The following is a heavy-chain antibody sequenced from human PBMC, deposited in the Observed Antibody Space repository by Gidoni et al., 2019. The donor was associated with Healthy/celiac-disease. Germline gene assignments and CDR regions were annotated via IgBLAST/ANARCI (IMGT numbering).Heavy chain of an antibody. D-gene: IGHD6-13*01. Sequence: QVQLVQSGSELKKPGASVKVSCKASGYTFTSYAMHCVRKATGQGLEWMGWINTNTGNPTYAQGFTGRFVFSLDTSVSTAYLQISSLKAEDTAVYYCARAPEGLVRRVNYFDYWGQGTLVTVSS. CDR3: ARAPEGLVRRVNYFDY. J-gene: IGHJ4*02. V-gene: IGHV7-4-1*02. CDR1: GYTFTSYA. CDR2: INTNTGNP.